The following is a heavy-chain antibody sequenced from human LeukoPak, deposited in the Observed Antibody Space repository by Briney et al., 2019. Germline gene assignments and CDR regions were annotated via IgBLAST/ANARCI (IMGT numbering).Heavy chain of an antibody. J-gene: IGHJ4*02. CDR3: AAGGIYSLLDY. V-gene: IGHV1-24*01. D-gene: IGHD3-10*01. Sequence: GASVKVSCKVSGDTLSELTMHWVRQAPGKGLEWMGGFDPGAGEILYAQQFQGGVTMTEDTSTDTAYMELTSLRSEDSGVYFCAAGGIYSLLDYWGQGTLVTVSS. CDR2: FDPGAGEI. CDR1: GDTLSELT.